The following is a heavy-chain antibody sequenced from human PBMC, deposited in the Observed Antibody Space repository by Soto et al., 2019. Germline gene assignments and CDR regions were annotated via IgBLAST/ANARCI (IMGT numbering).Heavy chain of an antibody. CDR3: ARAWTMVRGVNYYYYGMDV. CDR2: ISAYNGNT. V-gene: IGHV1-18*01. CDR1: GYTFTSYG. D-gene: IGHD3-10*01. J-gene: IGHJ6*02. Sequence: DSGKVSCKASGYTFTSYGISWVRQAPGQGLEWMGWISAYNGNTNYAQKLQGRVTMTTDTSTSTAYMELRSLRSDDTAVYYCARAWTMVRGVNYYYYGMDVWGQGTTVTVSS.